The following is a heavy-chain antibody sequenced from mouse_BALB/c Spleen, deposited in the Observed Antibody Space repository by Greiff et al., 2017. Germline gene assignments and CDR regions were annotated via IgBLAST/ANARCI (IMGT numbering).Heavy chain of an antibody. CDR2: ISSGSSTI. Sequence: VKLMESGGGLVQPGGSRKLSCAASGFTFSSFGMHWVRQAPEKGLEWVAYISSGSSTIYYADTVKGRFTISRDNPKNTLFLQMTSLRSEDTAMYYCARGLGNYVYFDYWGQGTTLTVSS. V-gene: IGHV5-17*02. J-gene: IGHJ2*01. CDR1: GFTFSSFG. D-gene: IGHD2-1*01. CDR3: ARGLGNYVYFDY.